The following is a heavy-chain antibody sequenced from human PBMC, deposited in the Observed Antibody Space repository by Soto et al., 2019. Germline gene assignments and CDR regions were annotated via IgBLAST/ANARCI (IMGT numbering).Heavy chain of an antibody. V-gene: IGHV4-4*07. CDR1: GASISGFY. Sequence: SETLSLTCTVSGASISGFYWSWIRKSAGKGLEWIGRIYATGTTDYNPSLKSRVMMSVYTSKKQFSLKLRSVTAADTAVYYCVRDGRKTLRDWFDPWGQGISVNVSS. CDR2: IYATGTT. CDR3: VRDGRKTLRDWFDP. J-gene: IGHJ5*02. D-gene: IGHD1-1*01.